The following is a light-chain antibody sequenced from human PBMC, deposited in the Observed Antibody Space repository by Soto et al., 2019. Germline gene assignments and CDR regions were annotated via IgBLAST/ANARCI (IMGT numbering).Light chain of an antibody. CDR2: GNT. J-gene: IGLJ2*01. CDR1: SSNIGADYD. V-gene: IGLV1-40*01. CDR3: QSFDRTLSGLV. Sequence: QSVLTQPPSVSGAPGQRVTISCTGSSSNIGADYDVHWYRQLPGTAPKLLIYGNTNRPSGVPDRFSGSKSGTSASLAITGLQAEDEADYYCQSFDRTLSGLVFGGGTKLTVL.